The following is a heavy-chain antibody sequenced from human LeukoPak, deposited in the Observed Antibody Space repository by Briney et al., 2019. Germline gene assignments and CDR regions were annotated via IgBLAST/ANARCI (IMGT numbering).Heavy chain of an antibody. CDR2: INRSGST. CDR1: GGSFSGYY. V-gene: IGHV4-34*01. Sequence: SETLSLTCAVYGGSFSGYYWSWIRQPPGKGLEWIGEINRSGSTNYNPSLKSRVTISVDTSKNQFSLKLSSVTAADTAVYYCASTPIYDSSGYYYYFDYWGQGTLVTVSS. CDR3: ASTPIYDSSGYYYYFDY. D-gene: IGHD3-22*01. J-gene: IGHJ4*02.